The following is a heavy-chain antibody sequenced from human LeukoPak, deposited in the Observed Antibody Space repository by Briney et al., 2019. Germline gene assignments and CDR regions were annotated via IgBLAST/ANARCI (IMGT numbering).Heavy chain of an antibody. Sequence: GGSLRLSCAASGFTFSSYWMSWVRQAPGKGLEWVANIKQDGREKCYVDSVKGRLTISRDNAKNSLYLQMNSLRAEDTAVYYCARGPAYCSSTSCYTPPNYWGQGTLVTVSS. V-gene: IGHV3-7*01. CDR2: IKQDGREK. CDR1: GFTFSSYW. J-gene: IGHJ4*02. CDR3: ARGPAYCSSTSCYTPPNY. D-gene: IGHD2-2*02.